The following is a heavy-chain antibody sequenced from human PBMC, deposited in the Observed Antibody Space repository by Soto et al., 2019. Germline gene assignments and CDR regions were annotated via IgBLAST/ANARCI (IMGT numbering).Heavy chain of an antibody. CDR2: IKSRSDGGTP. J-gene: IGHJ4*02. Sequence: EVQLVESGGGLVKPGGSLRLSCAVSGLNFTNAWMNWVRQAPGKGLEWVGRIKSRSDGGTPDYAASVKDRFIISRDDSKNMVFLQMNTLKTDDTGVYYCMTDRGQFVFFDYWGQGTLVTVSS. CDR1: GLNFTNAW. D-gene: IGHD3-10*01. CDR3: MTDRGQFVFFDY. V-gene: IGHV3-15*07.